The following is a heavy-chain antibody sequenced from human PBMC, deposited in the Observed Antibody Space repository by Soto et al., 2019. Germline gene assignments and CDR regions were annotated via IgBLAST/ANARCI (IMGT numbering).Heavy chain of an antibody. CDR3: AKDFRVDNYYDSSGYWDHDAFDI. Sequence: QPGGSLRLSCAASVFTFSSYGMHLVRQAPGKGLECVAVISYDGSNKYYADSVKGRFTISRDNSKNTLYLQMNSLRAEDTAVYYSAKDFRVDNYYDSSGYWDHDAFDIWGQGTMVTVSS. D-gene: IGHD3-22*01. CDR1: VFTFSSYG. J-gene: IGHJ3*02. V-gene: IGHV3-30*18. CDR2: ISYDGSNK.